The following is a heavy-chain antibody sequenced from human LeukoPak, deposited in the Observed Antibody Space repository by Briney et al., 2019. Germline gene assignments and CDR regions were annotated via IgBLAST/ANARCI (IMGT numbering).Heavy chain of an antibody. CDR3: ARGPRGSGSYFLNY. CDR1: GGSFSGYC. Sequence: PSETLSLTCAVYGGSFSGYCWSWIRQPPGKGLEWIGEINQGGSTNYNPSLKSRVTISVDTSKNQFSLKLSSVTAADTAVYYCARGPRGSGSYFLNYWGQGTLVTVSS. V-gene: IGHV4-34*01. CDR2: INQGGST. D-gene: IGHD3-10*01. J-gene: IGHJ4*02.